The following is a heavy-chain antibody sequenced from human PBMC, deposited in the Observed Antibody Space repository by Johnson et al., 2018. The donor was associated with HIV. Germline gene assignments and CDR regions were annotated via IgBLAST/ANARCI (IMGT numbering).Heavy chain of an antibody. D-gene: IGHD3-10*01. J-gene: IGHJ3*02. CDR3: ARSGVLLWFGEMDDAFDI. V-gene: IGHV3-30*04. CDR1: GFTFSGYA. Sequence: QVQLVESGGGVVQPGRSLRLSCAASGFTFSGYAMHWVRQAPGKGLEWVAVIWYDGSNNYYADSVKGRFTISKDNSRNTLYLQMNSLRAEDTAVYYCARSGVLLWFGEMDDAFDIWGQGTMVTVSS. CDR2: IWYDGSNN.